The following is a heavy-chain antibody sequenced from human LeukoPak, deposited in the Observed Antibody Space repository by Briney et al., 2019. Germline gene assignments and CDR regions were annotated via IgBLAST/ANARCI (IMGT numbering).Heavy chain of an antibody. CDR3: ALNPDYYGSGSFDY. D-gene: IGHD3-10*01. CDR2: IKEDGSEK. Sequence: PGGSLRLSCAASGFTFSSYWMSWVRQAPGKGLEWVADIKEDGSEKYYVDSAKGRFTISRDNAKNSLYLQMNSLRAEDTAVYYCALNPDYYGSGSFDYWGQGTLVTVSS. J-gene: IGHJ4*02. V-gene: IGHV3-7*01. CDR1: GFTFSSYW.